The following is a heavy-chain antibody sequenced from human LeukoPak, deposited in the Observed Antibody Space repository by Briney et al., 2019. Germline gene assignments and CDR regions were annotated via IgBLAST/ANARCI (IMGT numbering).Heavy chain of an antibody. J-gene: IGHJ3*02. D-gene: IGHD1-7*01. CDR2: IYYSGST. V-gene: IGHV4-39*07. CDR1: GGSISSSTYY. CDR3: ARERITGTGNAFDI. Sequence: PSETLSLTCTVSGGSISSSTYYWAWIRQPPGKGLEWIGSIYYSGSTNYNPSLKSRVTISVDTSKNQFSLKLSSVTAADTAVYYCARERITGTGNAFDIWGQGTMVTVSS.